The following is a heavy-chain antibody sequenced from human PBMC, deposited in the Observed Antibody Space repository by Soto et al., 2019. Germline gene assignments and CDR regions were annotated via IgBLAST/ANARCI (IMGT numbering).Heavy chain of an antibody. Sequence: PWVSLRRSCSGSGFTVSSFGLHWVRQAPGKGLEHVSTLSCNGIGKYYADSVNGRFTFSRDTSKNTLYLQMSSLRTGDTSVYYCVKDMGQAAVGIRYPYGLDVWGLGTTVTVSS. CDR2: LSCNGIGK. V-gene: IGHV3-64D*06. CDR1: GFTVSSFG. D-gene: IGHD6-13*01. J-gene: IGHJ6*02. CDR3: VKDMGQAAVGIRYPYGLDV.